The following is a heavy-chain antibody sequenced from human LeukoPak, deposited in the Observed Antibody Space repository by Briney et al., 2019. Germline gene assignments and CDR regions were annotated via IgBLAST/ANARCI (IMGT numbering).Heavy chain of an antibody. CDR3: AKEGYSSSAALDI. CDR1: GFTFSNYE. CDR2: ISSSGSPV. Sequence: GGSLRLSCAASGFTFSNYEMNWVRQAPGKGLEWVSYISSSGSPVDYADSVKGRFTISRDNAKNSLYLQMNSLRAEDTAVYYCAKEGYSSSAALDIWGQGTMVTVSS. J-gene: IGHJ3*02. D-gene: IGHD6-13*01. V-gene: IGHV3-48*03.